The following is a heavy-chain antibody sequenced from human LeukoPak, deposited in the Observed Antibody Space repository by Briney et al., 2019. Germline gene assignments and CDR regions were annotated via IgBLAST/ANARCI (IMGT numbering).Heavy chain of an antibody. CDR3: ASGYSSGWYPFDY. V-gene: IGHV3-53*01. D-gene: IGHD6-19*01. CDR1: GFTVSSNY. Sequence: PGGSLGLSCAASGFTVSSNYMSWVRQAPGKGLEWVSVIYSGGSTYYADSVKGRFTISRDNSKNTLYLQMNSLRAEDTAVYYCASGYSSGWYPFDYWGQGTLVTVSS. J-gene: IGHJ4*02. CDR2: IYSGGST.